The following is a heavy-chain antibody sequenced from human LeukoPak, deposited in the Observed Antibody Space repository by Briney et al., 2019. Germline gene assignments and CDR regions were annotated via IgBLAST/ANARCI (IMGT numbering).Heavy chain of an antibody. V-gene: IGHV1-18*01. CDR1: GYTFTSYG. D-gene: IGHD3-22*01. CDR2: ISAYNGNT. CDR3: ARATKYYDSSGYVFTDAFDI. Sequence: ASVKVSCKASGYTFTSYGISWVRQAPGQGLEWMGWISAYNGNTNYAQKFQGRVTITADESTSTAYMELSSLRSEDTAVYYCARATKYYDSSGYVFTDAFDIWGQGTMVTVSS. J-gene: IGHJ3*02.